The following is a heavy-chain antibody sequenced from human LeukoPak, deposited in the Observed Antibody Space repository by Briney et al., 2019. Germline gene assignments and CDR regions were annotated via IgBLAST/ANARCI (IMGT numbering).Heavy chain of an antibody. Sequence: PGGSLRLSRAASGFAFSSHAMCWVSQAPGKGGEWGSYISISSTSIYYADSVKGRFTISRDNAKNSLYLQMNSLRDEDTAVYYCVRDGTRYDYWGQGTLVTVSS. CDR2: ISISSTSI. CDR3: VRDGTRYDY. V-gene: IGHV3-48*02. D-gene: IGHD1-26*01. J-gene: IGHJ4*02. CDR1: GFAFSSHA.